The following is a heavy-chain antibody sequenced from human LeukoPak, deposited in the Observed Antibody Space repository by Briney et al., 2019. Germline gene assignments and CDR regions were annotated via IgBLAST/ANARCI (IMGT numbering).Heavy chain of an antibody. CDR2: ISSSSRYI. J-gene: IGHJ4*02. CDR1: GVTFSSYS. Sequence: PGGSLRLSCAASGVTFSSYSMSWVRQAPGKGLEWVSSISSSSRYIYNADSVKGRFTIYRDNSKNTLYLQMNNLRAEDTAVYHCAKEVGTTFTRFDYWGQGTLVTVSS. D-gene: IGHD1-26*01. CDR3: AKEVGTTFTRFDY. V-gene: IGHV3-21*04.